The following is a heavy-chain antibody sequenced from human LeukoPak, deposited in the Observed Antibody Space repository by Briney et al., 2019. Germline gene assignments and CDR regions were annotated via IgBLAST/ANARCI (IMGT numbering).Heavy chain of an antibody. CDR2: INDRGST. Sequence: SETLSLTCTVSGDSVRSYYWSWIRQPPGQGLEWLGHINDRGSTKYNPSLQGRVTTSIDTSKNQFSLKVNSVTAADTAVYYCVRDSRYGSGWFEDGLDFWGQGTTVTVSS. CDR1: GDSVRSYY. D-gene: IGHD6-13*01. J-gene: IGHJ6*02. CDR3: VRDSRYGSGWFEDGLDF. V-gene: IGHV4-59*02.